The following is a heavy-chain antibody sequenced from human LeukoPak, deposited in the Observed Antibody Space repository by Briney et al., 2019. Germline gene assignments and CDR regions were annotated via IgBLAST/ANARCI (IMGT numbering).Heavy chain of an antibody. CDR3: AREGGYYGSGGTHYYYYMDV. V-gene: IGHV3-21*01. Sequence: GGSLRLSCAASGFTFSSYSMNWVRQAPGKGLEWVSSISSSSSYIYYADSVKGRFTISRDNAKNSLYLQMNSLRAEDTAVYYCAREGGYYGSGGTHYYYYMDVWGKGTTVTVSS. J-gene: IGHJ6*03. D-gene: IGHD3-10*01. CDR1: GFTFSSYS. CDR2: ISSSSSYI.